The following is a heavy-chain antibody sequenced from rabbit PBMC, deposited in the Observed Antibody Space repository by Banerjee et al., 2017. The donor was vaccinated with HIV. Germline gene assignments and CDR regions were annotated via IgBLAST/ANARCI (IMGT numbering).Heavy chain of an antibody. CDR1: GFDFSTYG. Sequence: QEQLVESGGGLVQPGGSLKLSCKASGFDFSTYGVSWVRQAPGKGLEWIGYIDPVFGGAYYANWVNGRFSISRENTQNTLYLQLNSLTAADTATYFCVRFASSSGYPNYFNFRGQGTLVTVS. CDR2: IDPVFGGA. D-gene: IGHD1-1*01. V-gene: IGHV1S47*01. CDR3: VRFASSSGYPNYFNF. J-gene: IGHJ4*01.